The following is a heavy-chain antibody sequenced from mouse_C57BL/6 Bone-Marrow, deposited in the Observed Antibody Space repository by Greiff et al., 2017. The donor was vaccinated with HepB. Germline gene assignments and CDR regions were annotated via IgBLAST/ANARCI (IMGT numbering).Heavy chain of an antibody. D-gene: IGHD2-3*01. CDR3: ARPGGYWV. CDR1: GFTFSDYY. Sequence: DVKLVESGGGLVQPGGSLKLSCAASGFTFSDYYMYWVRQTPEKRLEWVAYISNGGGSTYYPDTVKGRFTISRDNAKNTLYLQMSRLKSEDTAMYYCARPGGYWVWGTGTTVTVSS. J-gene: IGHJ1*03. CDR2: ISNGGGST. V-gene: IGHV5-12*01.